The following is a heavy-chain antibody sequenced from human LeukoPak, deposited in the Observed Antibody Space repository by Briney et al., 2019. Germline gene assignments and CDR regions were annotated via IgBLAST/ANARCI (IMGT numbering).Heavy chain of an antibody. V-gene: IGHV3-33*08. Sequence: PGGSLRLSCAASGFTFTSYAMSWVRQAPGKGLEWVAVIWYDGSNKYYADSVKGRFTISRDNSKNTLYLQMNSLRAEDTAVYYCARDSEVAKDGMDVWGQGTTVTVSS. CDR1: GFTFTSYA. CDR2: IWYDGSNK. J-gene: IGHJ6*02. D-gene: IGHD5-24*01. CDR3: ARDSEVAKDGMDV.